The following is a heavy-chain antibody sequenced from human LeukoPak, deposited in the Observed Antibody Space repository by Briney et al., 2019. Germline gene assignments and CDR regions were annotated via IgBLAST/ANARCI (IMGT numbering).Heavy chain of an antibody. J-gene: IGHJ4*02. V-gene: IGHV1-2*02. Sequence: GASVKVSCKASGYTFTFYDIQWVRQAAGQGLEWMGWINPNSGGTNYAQKFQGRVTMTRDTSISTAYMELSRLRSDDTAVYYCARGWLQYKDYDYWGQGTLVTVSS. CDR2: INPNSGGT. CDR1: GYTFTFYD. CDR3: ARGWLQYKDYDY. D-gene: IGHD5-24*01.